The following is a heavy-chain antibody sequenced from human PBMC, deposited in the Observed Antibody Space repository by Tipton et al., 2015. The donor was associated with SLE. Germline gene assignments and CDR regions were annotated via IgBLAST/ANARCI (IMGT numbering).Heavy chain of an antibody. J-gene: IGHJ4*02. V-gene: IGHV4-39*07. CDR3: ARERGSYYYFDS. CDR1: GGSVSSGSYY. Sequence: TLSLTCTVSGGSVSSGSYYWSRIRQTPGKGLEWIGNIFLSGDTDYNPSLKSRVTISVDTSKNQFYLELKSVTAADTAVYYCARERGSYYYFDSWGQGTLATVSS. D-gene: IGHD3-10*01. CDR2: IFLSGDT.